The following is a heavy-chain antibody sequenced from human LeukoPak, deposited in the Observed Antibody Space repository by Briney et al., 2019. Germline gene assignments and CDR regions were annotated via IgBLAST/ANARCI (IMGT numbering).Heavy chain of an antibody. D-gene: IGHD3-3*01. CDR2: ISSSGSTI. J-gene: IGHJ6*02. CDR3: ARDRDFWSGYQTYGMDV. CDR1: GFTFSDYY. Sequence: GGSLRLSCAASGFTFSDYYMSWIRQAPGKGLEWVSYISSSGSTIYYADSVKGRFTISRDNAKNSLYLQMNSLRAEDTAVYYCARDRDFWSGYQTYGMDVWGQGTTVTVSS. V-gene: IGHV3-11*01.